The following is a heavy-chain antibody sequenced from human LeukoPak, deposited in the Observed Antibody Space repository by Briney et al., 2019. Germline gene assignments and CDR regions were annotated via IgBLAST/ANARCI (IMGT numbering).Heavy chain of an antibody. V-gene: IGHV4-4*07. J-gene: IGHJ5*02. D-gene: IGHD3-22*01. CDR2: IYTSGST. Sequence: SQTLSLTCTVSGGSISSYYWSWIRQPAGKGLEWIGRIYTSGSTNYNPSLKSRVTMSVDTSKNQFSLKLSSVTAADTAVYYCARDLNDSSGSNWFDPWGQGTLVTVSS. CDR3: ARDLNDSSGSNWFDP. CDR1: GGSISSYY.